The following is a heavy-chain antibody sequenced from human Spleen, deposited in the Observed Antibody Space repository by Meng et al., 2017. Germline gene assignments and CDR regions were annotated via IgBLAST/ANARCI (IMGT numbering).Heavy chain of an antibody. V-gene: IGHV1-2*02. Sequence: ASVKVSCKASGYTFTGYYMHWVRQAPGQGLEWMGWINPNSVSTKYAQKFQGRVTMTRDTSISTAYMELSRLRSDDTAVYYCARVLVAGSLDYYYDMDVWGQGTTVTVSS. J-gene: IGHJ6*02. CDR3: ARVLVAGSLDYYYDMDV. CDR2: INPNSVST. CDR1: GYTFTGYY. D-gene: IGHD6-19*01.